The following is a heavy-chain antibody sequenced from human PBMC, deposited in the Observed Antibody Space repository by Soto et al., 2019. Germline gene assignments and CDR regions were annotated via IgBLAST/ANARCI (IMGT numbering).Heavy chain of an antibody. CDR3: AKMVSGWPYYFDY. CDR1: GFTFSSYA. V-gene: IGHV3-23*01. J-gene: IGHJ4*02. D-gene: IGHD6-19*01. Sequence: AGGSLRLSCAASGFTFSSYAMSWVRQAPGKGLEWVSAISGSGGSTYYADSVKGRFTISRDNSKNTLYLQMNSLRAEGTAVYYCAKMVSGWPYYFDYWGQGTLVTVSS. CDR2: ISGSGGST.